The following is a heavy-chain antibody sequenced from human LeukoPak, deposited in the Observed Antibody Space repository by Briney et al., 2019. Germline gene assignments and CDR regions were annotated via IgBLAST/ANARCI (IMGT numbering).Heavy chain of an antibody. J-gene: IGHJ3*02. D-gene: IGHD1-7*01. CDR1: GFTFSSYA. CDR2: ISYDGSNK. Sequence: PGGSLRLSCAASGFTFSSYAMHWVRQAPGKGLEWVAVISYDGSNKYYADSVEGRFTISRDNSKNTLYLQMNSLRVEDTAVYYCARESVRNYVGRGAFDIWGQGTMVTVSS. CDR3: ARESVRNYVGRGAFDI. V-gene: IGHV3-30*04.